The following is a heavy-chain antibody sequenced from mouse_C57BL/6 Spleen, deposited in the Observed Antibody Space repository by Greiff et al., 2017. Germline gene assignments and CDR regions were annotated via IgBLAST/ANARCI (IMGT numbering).Heavy chain of an antibody. CDR1: GFTFSNYW. CDR2: IRLKSDNYAT. Sequence: EVQRVESGGGLVQPGGSMKLSCVASGFTFSNYWMNWVRQSPEKGLEWVAQIRLKSDNYATHYAESVKGRFTISRDDSKSSVYLQMNNLRAEDTGIYYCTGLYDYDGDYYAMDYWGQGTSVTVSS. J-gene: IGHJ4*01. V-gene: IGHV6-3*01. D-gene: IGHD2-4*01. CDR3: TGLYDYDGDYYAMDY.